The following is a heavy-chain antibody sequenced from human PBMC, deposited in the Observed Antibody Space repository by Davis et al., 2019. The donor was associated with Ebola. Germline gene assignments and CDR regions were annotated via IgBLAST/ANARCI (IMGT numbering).Heavy chain of an antibody. J-gene: IGHJ4*02. D-gene: IGHD6-19*01. V-gene: IGHV1-3*01. CDR3: ARGGSGWHGGLDS. CDR1: GYTFINHA. Sequence: AASVKVSCKASGYTFINHAMHWVRQAPGQSLEWMGWIHAGNGDTKYSLKLQDRVTITRDTSASIAYLEVSSLISGDTAMYYCARGGSGWHGGLDSWGQGTLVTVSS. CDR2: IHAGNGDT.